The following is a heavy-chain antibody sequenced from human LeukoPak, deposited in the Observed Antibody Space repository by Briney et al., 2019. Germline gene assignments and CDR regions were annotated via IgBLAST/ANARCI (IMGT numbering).Heavy chain of an antibody. D-gene: IGHD3-22*01. Sequence: PGGSLRLSCAASGFTFSSYAMHWVRQAPGKGLEWVAVISYDGSNKYYADSVKGRFTISRDNSKNTLYLQMNSLRAEDTAVYYCAKDDYYDRARFDYWGQGTLVTVSS. CDR2: ISYDGSNK. CDR3: AKDDYYDRARFDY. CDR1: GFTFSSYA. V-gene: IGHV3-30-3*01. J-gene: IGHJ4*02.